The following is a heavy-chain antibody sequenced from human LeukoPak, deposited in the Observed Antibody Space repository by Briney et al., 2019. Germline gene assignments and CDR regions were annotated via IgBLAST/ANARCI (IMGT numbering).Heavy chain of an antibody. CDR1: GDSVSSNGAA. V-gene: IGHV6-1*01. J-gene: IGHJ3*02. CDR2: TYYRSKWYN. CDR3: ARRGTYNWNYVDAFDI. Sequence: SQTLSLTCAISGDSVSSNGAAWNWIRQSPSRGLEWLGRTYYRSKWYNDYAVSVKSRITINPDTSKNQFSLQLNSVTPEDTAVYYCARRGTYNWNYVDAFDIWGQGTMVTVSS. D-gene: IGHD1-7*01.